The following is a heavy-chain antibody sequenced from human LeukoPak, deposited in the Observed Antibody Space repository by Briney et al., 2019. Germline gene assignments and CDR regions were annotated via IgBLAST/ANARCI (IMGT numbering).Heavy chain of an antibody. CDR3: ARHRRSATGVYFDH. D-gene: IGHD2-15*01. CDR2: IYYSGST. V-gene: IGHV4-59*07. CDR1: GDSISNYY. J-gene: IGHJ4*02. Sequence: SDTLSLTCTVSGDSISNYYWNWIRQPPGKGLECVGYIYYSGSTNYNPSLKSRVTISVDTSKNQFSLKVSSVTAADTAVYYCARHRRSATGVYFDHWGQGTLVTVSS.